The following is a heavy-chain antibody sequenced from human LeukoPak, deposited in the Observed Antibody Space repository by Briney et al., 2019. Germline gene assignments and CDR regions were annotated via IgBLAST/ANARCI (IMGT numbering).Heavy chain of an antibody. Sequence: PSETLSLTCTVSGGSISSGSYYWSWIRQPAGKGLEWIGRIYTSGSTNYNPSLKSRVTISVDTSKNQFSLKLSSVAAADTAVYYCARGLVGYSYGAWGQGTLVTVSS. V-gene: IGHV4-61*02. CDR1: GGSISSGSYY. CDR2: IYTSGST. CDR3: ARGLVGYSYGA. D-gene: IGHD5-18*01. J-gene: IGHJ4*02.